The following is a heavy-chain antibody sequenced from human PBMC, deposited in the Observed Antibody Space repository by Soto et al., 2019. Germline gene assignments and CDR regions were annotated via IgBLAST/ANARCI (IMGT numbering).Heavy chain of an antibody. Sequence: EVQLVEAGGGLIQLGGSLRLSCAASGFSVSRNHMSWVRQAPGKGLEWVSGSYSDGSTYYADSVRGRFTISRDNSKSTLYLHMNSLRAADTAVYYCGRCTSTSCHLGSDYWGQGTLVTVSS. CDR1: GFSVSRNH. CDR3: GRCTSTSCHLGSDY. J-gene: IGHJ4*02. CDR2: SYSDGST. D-gene: IGHD2-2*01. V-gene: IGHV3-53*05.